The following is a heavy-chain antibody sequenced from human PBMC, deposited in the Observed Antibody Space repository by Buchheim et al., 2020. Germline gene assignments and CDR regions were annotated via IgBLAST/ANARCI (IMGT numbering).Heavy chain of an antibody. CDR2: IHYTGRT. CDR1: GGLISSYY. CDR3: ARTLCGGIAGASSPVRFIFWFDP. Sequence: QVQLQESGPGVVKPSETLSLTCSVSGGLISSYYWSWIRQPPGKGLEWIGYIHYTGRTSYSPSLKSRVTISVDASKNQLSLNLTSVTAADTAVYYCARTLCGGIAGASSPVRFIFWFDPWGQGSL. D-gene: IGHD1-26*01. V-gene: IGHV4-59*01. J-gene: IGHJ5*02.